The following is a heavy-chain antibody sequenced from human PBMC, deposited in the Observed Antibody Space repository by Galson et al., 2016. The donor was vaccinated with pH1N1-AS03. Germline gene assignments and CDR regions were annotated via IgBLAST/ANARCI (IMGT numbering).Heavy chain of an antibody. V-gene: IGHV3-23*01. J-gene: IGHJ4*02. D-gene: IGHD3-10*01. CDR3: PKVSSGLTGYFDF. CDR2: LSGDGGST. CDR1: GFAFRTYA. Sequence: SLRLSCAASGFAFRTYAMSWVRQPPGKGLEWVSALSGDGGSTFHAGSVKGRFIISRDISKSTVNLQMNSLRAEDTAGYYCPKVSSGLTGYFDFWGQGVLVTVSS.